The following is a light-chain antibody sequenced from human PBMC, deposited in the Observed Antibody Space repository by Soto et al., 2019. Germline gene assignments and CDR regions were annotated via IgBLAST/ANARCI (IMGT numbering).Light chain of an antibody. CDR3: CSYAGSSTYV. J-gene: IGLJ1*01. CDR2: VDS. V-gene: IGLV2-23*01. CDR1: SSVFGSYNL. Sequence: QSALTQPASVSGSPGQSITISCTGNSSVFGSYNLVSWYQQHPGKAPKLMIYVDSKRPSGVFNRFSGSKSGNTASLTISGLQAEDDADYYCCSYAGSSTYVFGTGTKVTVL.